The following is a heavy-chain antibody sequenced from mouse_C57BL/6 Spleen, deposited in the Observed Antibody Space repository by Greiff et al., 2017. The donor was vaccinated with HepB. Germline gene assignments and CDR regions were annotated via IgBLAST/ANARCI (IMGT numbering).Heavy chain of an antibody. V-gene: IGHV14-3*01. D-gene: IGHD1-1*01. CDR2: IDPANGNT. CDR1: GFNIKNTY. CDR3: ARSPRPGSSPYYAMDY. J-gene: IGHJ4*01. Sequence: EVQLQQSVAELVRPGASVKLSCTASGFNIKNTYMHWVKQRPEQGLEWIGRIDPANGNTKYAPKFQGKATVTADTSSNTAYLQLSSLTSADTAIYYCARSPRPGSSPYYAMDYWGQGTSVTVSS.